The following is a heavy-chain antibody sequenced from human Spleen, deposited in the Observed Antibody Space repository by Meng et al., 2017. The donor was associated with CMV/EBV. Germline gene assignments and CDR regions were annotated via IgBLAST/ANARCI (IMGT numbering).Heavy chain of an antibody. CDR2: IYGGGAT. CDR3: ARESALSGYPLDF. Sequence: GGSLRLSCAASGFTVSITYMSWVRQAPGKGLEWVSVIYGGGATYYADSVKGRFTISRDSPKNTLYLQMNSLRAEDTAVYYCARESALSGYPLDFWGQGTLVTVSS. CDR1: GFTVSITY. V-gene: IGHV3-53*01. J-gene: IGHJ4*02. D-gene: IGHD3-22*01.